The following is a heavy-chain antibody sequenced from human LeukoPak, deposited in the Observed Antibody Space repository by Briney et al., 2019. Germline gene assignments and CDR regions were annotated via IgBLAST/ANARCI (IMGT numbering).Heavy chain of an antibody. Sequence: PSETLSLTCAVYGGSFSGYYWSWIRQPPGKGLEWIGEINHSGSTNYNPSLKSRVTTSVDTSKNQFSLKLSSVTAADTAVYYCAVYYYDSSGYYPPFDYWGQGTLVTVSS. V-gene: IGHV4-34*01. D-gene: IGHD3-22*01. CDR1: GGSFSGYY. J-gene: IGHJ4*02. CDR2: INHSGST. CDR3: AVYYYDSSGYYPPFDY.